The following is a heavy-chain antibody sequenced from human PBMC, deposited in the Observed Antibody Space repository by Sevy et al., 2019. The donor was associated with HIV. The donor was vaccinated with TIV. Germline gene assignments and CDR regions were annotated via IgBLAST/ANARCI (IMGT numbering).Heavy chain of an antibody. D-gene: IGHD4-17*01. CDR2: ISSSGSTI. V-gene: IGHV3-48*03. CDR3: ARDLPPSATTVPHFDC. J-gene: IGHJ4*02. Sequence: GGSLRLSCAASGFTFSSYEMNWVRQAPGKGLEWVSYISSSGSTIYYADSVKGRFTISRDNARNSLYLQMSSLGAEDTAVYYCARDLPPSATTVPHFDCWGQGTLVTVSS. CDR1: GFTFSSYE.